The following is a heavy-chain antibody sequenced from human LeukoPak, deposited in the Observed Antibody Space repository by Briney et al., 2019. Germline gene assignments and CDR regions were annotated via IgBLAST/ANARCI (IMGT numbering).Heavy chain of an antibody. V-gene: IGHV4-34*01. CDR3: ARAVATSWGSAFDI. CDR2: INHSGST. CDR1: GGSFSGYY. Sequence: SETLSLTCAVYGGSFSGYYWSWIRQPPGKGLEWIGEINHSGSTNYNPSLKSRVTISVDTSKNQFSLKLSSVTAADTAVYYCARAVATSWGSAFDIWGQGTMVTVSS. J-gene: IGHJ3*02. D-gene: IGHD3-16*01.